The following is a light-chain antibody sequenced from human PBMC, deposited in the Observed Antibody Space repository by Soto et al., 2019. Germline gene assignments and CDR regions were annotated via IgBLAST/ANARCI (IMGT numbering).Light chain of an antibody. CDR3: QQTDDLPLT. CDR2: GAS. V-gene: IGKV3-15*01. CDR1: QSVSSN. J-gene: IGKJ4*01. Sequence: EIVMTQSPATLSVSPGERATLSCRASQSVSSNLAWYQQKPGQAPRLLIYGASTRATGIPARFSGSGSGTDFTLTASSLEPEDSASYFCQQTDDLPLTFGQGTKVDIK.